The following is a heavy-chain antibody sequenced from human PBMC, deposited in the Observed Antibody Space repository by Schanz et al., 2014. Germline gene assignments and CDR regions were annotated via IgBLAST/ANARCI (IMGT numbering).Heavy chain of an antibody. CDR2: INPSGGST. D-gene: IGHD6-6*01. CDR3: GRGFSRSYIDF. V-gene: IGHV1-46*03. CDR1: GYTFTTYY. J-gene: IGHJ4*02. Sequence: QVQLLQSGAEVKKPGASMKVSCKASGYTFTTYYMLWVRQAPGQGLEWMGIINPSGGSTRYGQKCQCRITVTTDTTTSTGYCEWSSLRADDTAVYYCGRGFSRSYIDFWGQGALINVSS.